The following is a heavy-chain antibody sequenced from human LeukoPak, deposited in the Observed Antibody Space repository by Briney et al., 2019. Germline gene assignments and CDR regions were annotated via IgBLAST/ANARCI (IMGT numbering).Heavy chain of an antibody. CDR2: ISYDGSIK. J-gene: IGHJ4*02. Sequence: QTGGSLRLSCAASGFTFSSYAMHWVRQAPGKGLEWVAVISYDGSIKYYADSVKGRFTISRDNSKNTLYLQMNSLGAEDTAVYYCARSYVPGDYWGQGTLVTVSS. CDR1: GFTFSSYA. D-gene: IGHD3-10*02. V-gene: IGHV3-30*01. CDR3: ARSYVPGDY.